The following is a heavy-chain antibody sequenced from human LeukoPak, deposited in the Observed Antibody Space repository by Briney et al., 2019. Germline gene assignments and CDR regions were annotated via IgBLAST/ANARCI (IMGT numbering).Heavy chain of an antibody. Sequence: SVKVSCKASGGTFSSYAISWVRQAPGQGLEWMGGIIPIFGTANYAQKFQGRVTITADESTSTAYMELSSLRSEDTAVYYCARSRGYSYGPPDTKYYFDYWGQGTLVTVSS. CDR1: GGTFSSYA. D-gene: IGHD5-18*01. J-gene: IGHJ4*02. V-gene: IGHV1-69*13. CDR3: ARSRGYSYGPPDTKYYFDY. CDR2: IIPIFGTA.